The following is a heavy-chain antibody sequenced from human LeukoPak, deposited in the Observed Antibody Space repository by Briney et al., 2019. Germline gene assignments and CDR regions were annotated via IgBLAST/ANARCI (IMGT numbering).Heavy chain of an antibody. D-gene: IGHD5-18*01. CDR1: GFTFSSYA. CDR2: ISGGGGST. Sequence: PGGSLRLSCAAFGFTFSSYAMSWVRQAPGKGLEWVSAISGGGGSTYYADSVKGRFTISRDNSKNTLYLQMNSLRAEDTAVYYCAKESSPVDTAMVTFDYWGQGTLVTVSS. V-gene: IGHV3-23*01. CDR3: AKESSPVDTAMVTFDY. J-gene: IGHJ4*02.